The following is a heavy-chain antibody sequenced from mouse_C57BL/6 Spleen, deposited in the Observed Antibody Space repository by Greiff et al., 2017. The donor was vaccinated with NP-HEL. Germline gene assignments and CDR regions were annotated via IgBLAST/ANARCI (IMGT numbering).Heavy chain of an antibody. CDR2: INYDGSST. CDR1: GFTFSDYY. CDR3: ARDGGLRGYFDV. J-gene: IGHJ1*03. V-gene: IGHV5-16*01. D-gene: IGHD2-4*01. Sequence: EVKLMESEGGLVQPGSSMKLSCTASGFTFSDYYMAWVRQVPEKGLEWVANINYDGSSTYYLDSLTGRFIISRDNAKNILYLQMSSLKSEDTATYYCARDGGLRGYFDVWGTGTTVTVSS.